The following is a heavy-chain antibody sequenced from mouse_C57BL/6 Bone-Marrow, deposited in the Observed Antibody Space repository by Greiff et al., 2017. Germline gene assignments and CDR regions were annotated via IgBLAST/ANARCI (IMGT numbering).Heavy chain of an antibody. D-gene: IGHD2-1*01. CDR3: AREDYGNYPYYFDY. CDR2: ISDGGSYT. CDR1: GFTFSSYA. Sequence: EVKVVESGGGLVKPGGSLKLSCAASGFTFSSYAMSWVRQTPEKRLEWVATISDGGSYTYYPDNVKGRFTISRDNAKNNLYLQMSHLKSEDTAMYDCAREDYGNYPYYFDYWGQGTTLTVSS. J-gene: IGHJ2*01. V-gene: IGHV5-4*01.